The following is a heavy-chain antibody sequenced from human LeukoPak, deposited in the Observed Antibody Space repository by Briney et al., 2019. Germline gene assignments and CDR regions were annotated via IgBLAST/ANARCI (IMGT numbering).Heavy chain of an antibody. CDR3: ARGKQTWVYGDYPDY. Sequence: ASVKVSCKASGYTFTSYGISWVRPAPGQGLEWMGWISAYNGNTNYAQKVQGRVTMTTDTSTSTAYMELRSLRSDDTAVYYCARGKQTWVYGDYPDYWGQGTLVTVSS. V-gene: IGHV1-18*01. D-gene: IGHD4-17*01. CDR1: GYTFTSYG. CDR2: ISAYNGNT. J-gene: IGHJ4*02.